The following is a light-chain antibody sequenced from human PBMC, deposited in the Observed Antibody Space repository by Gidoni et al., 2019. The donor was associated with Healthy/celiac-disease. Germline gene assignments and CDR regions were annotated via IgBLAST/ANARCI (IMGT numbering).Light chain of an antibody. CDR2: AAS. CDR1: QSISSY. Sequence: DIPMTQSPSPLSASVGDRVTITFRASQSISSYLNWYQQKPGKAPKLLSYAASSLQSGVPSRFSGSGSGTDFTLTISSLQPEDFATYYCQQSYSTPRTFGQGTKVEIK. V-gene: IGKV1-39*01. J-gene: IGKJ1*01. CDR3: QQSYSTPRT.